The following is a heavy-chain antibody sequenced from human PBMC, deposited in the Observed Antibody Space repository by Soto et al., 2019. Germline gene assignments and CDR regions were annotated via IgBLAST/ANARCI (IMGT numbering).Heavy chain of an antibody. Sequence: PSETLSLTCAVSGGSLSTSNWWGWIRQPPGKGLEWIGTVYYSGSTNYNPSLKSRVAISVDKSKNQFSLKLSSVTAADTAVYYCATSNWFDPWGQGTLVTVSS. CDR2: VYYSGST. V-gene: IGHV4-39*01. J-gene: IGHJ5*02. CDR3: ATSNWFDP. CDR1: GGSLSTSNW.